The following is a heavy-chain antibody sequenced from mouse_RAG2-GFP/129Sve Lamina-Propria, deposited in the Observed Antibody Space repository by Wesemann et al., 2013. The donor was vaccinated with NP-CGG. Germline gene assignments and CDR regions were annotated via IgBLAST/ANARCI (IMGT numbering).Heavy chain of an antibody. J-gene: IGHJ2*01. CDR2: IYPRDGST. D-gene: IGHD1-1*01. V-gene: IGHV1-85*01. CDR3: ASLLLRFDY. Sequence: QVQLQQPGTELVKPGASVKLSCKASGYTFTSYWMHWVKQRPGQGLEWIGWIYPRDGSTKYNEKFKGKATLTVDTSSSTAYMELHSLTSEDSAVYFCASLLLRFDYWGQGTTLTVSS. CDR1: GYTFTSYW.